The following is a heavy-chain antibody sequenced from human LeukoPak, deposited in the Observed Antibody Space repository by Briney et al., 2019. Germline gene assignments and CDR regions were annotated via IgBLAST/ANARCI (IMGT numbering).Heavy chain of an antibody. Sequence: SETLSLTCTVSGGSISSYYWSWIRQPPGKGLEWIGYIYYSGTTYYNPSLKSPFTISVDTSKNQFSLKLSSVTAADTAVYYCARAVQASLQPRFDPWGQGTLVTVSS. CDR2: IYYSGTT. V-gene: IGHV4-59*08. D-gene: IGHD1-1*01. J-gene: IGHJ5*02. CDR1: GGSISSYY. CDR3: ARAVQASLQPRFDP.